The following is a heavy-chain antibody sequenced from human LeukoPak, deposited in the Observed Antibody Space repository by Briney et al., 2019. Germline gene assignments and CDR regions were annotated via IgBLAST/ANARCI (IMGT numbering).Heavy chain of an antibody. CDR3: ARDKRLVGATLDHFDY. D-gene: IGHD1-26*01. J-gene: IGHJ4*02. CDR2: ISSSGSTI. Sequence: GGSLRLSCAASGFTFSDYYMSWIRQAPGKGLEWVSYISSSGSTIYYADSVKGRFTISRDNAKNSLYLQTNSLRAEDTAVYYCARDKRLVGATLDHFDYWGQGTLVTVSS. CDR1: GFTFSDYY. V-gene: IGHV3-11*01.